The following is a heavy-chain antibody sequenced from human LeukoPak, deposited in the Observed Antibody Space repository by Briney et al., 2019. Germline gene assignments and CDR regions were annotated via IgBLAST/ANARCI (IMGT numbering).Heavy chain of an antibody. D-gene: IGHD6-13*01. CDR3: ARGVRGYSSSWYYCYYMDV. CDR2: INHSGST. CDR1: GGSFSGYY. V-gene: IGHV4-34*01. J-gene: IGHJ6*03. Sequence: PSETLSLTCAVYGGSFSGYYWSWIRQPPGKGLEWIGEINHSGSTNYNPSLKSRVTISVDTSKNQFSLKLSSVTAADTAVYYCARGVRGYSSSWYYCYYMDVWGKGTTVTVSS.